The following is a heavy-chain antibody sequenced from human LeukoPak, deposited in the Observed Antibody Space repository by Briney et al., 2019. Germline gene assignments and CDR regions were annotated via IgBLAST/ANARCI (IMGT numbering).Heavy chain of an antibody. Sequence: ASVKVSCKXSGYTFTGYYMHWVRQAPGQGLEWMGRINPNSGGTNYAQKFQGRVTMTRDTSISTAYMELSRLRSDDTAVYYCARDVRHYYDSSGYYGYWGQGTLVTVSS. J-gene: IGHJ4*02. D-gene: IGHD3-22*01. CDR1: GYTFTGYY. CDR2: INPNSGGT. CDR3: ARDVRHYYDSSGYYGY. V-gene: IGHV1-2*06.